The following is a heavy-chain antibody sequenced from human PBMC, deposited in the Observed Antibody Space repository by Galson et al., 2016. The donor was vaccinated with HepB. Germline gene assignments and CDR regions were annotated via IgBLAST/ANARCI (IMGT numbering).Heavy chain of an antibody. CDR2: ISYRGDS. CDR1: GASIGSSPFH. J-gene: IGHJ6*02. V-gene: IGHV4-39*07. Sequence: SETLSLTCTVSGASIGSSPFHWGWIRQSPERGLEWIGSISYRGDSYYRPSLKSRVTISIDTSNNQFSLKLSSVTAADTAIYYCARDIAPYYNMDVWGQGTTVTVSS. CDR3: ARDIAPYYNMDV. D-gene: IGHD2-21*01.